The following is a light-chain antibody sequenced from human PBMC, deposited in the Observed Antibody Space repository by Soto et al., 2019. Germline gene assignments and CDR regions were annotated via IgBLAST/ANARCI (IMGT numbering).Light chain of an antibody. Sequence: EIVMTQSPPTLSVSPGERAALSCRASQSIRSNLAWYQQKPGQAPRLLIYGASTRATGIPARFSGSGSGTEFTLTISSLQSEDFAVYYCQQYNNWPAITFGQGTRLVIK. CDR2: GAS. CDR3: QQYNNWPAIT. V-gene: IGKV3D-15*01. CDR1: QSIRSN. J-gene: IGKJ5*01.